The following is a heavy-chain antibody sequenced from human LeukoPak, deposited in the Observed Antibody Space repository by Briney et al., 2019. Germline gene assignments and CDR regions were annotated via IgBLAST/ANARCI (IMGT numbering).Heavy chain of an antibody. CDR2: IYTSGST. CDR1: GGSISSYY. CDR3: ARVADGAAAGLFDY. V-gene: IGHV4-4*07. J-gene: IGHJ4*02. D-gene: IGHD6-13*01. Sequence: SETLSLTCTVSGGSISSYYWSWIRQPAGKGLEWIGRIYTSGSTNYNPSLKSRVTMSVDTSKNQFSLKLSSVTAADTAVYYCARVADGAAAGLFDYWGQGTLVTASS.